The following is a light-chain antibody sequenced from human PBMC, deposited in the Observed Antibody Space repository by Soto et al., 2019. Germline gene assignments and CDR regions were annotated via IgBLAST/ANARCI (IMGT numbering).Light chain of an antibody. V-gene: IGLV1-51*01. J-gene: IGLJ3*02. CDR3: ATWDISLTAVL. Sequence: QSVLTQPPSVSAPPGQKVTISCSGSTSNIAINYVSWYQKVPGTAPTLLIYDNDKRPSGIPDRFSASKSGTAAPLDISGLQTGDEADYSGATWDISLTAVLFGGGTKLPVL. CDR1: TSNIAINY. CDR2: DND.